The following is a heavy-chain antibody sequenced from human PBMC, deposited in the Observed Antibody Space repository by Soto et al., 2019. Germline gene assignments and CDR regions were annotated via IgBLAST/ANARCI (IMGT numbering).Heavy chain of an antibody. CDR2: ISRDIGDI. J-gene: IGHJ4*02. D-gene: IGHD1-1*01. CDR1: GFIFSSCS. V-gene: IGHV3-48*02. CDR3: ARDNNCAFDF. Sequence: ELQLVESGGGWVQPGGSLRLSCAASGFIFSSCSRNWGRRAPGKGLEWLSYISRDIGDIYYADSVKGRFTITSDNAKNSLLLQMNSMRDDYTAVYYFARDNNCAFDFWGQGTLVAVSS.